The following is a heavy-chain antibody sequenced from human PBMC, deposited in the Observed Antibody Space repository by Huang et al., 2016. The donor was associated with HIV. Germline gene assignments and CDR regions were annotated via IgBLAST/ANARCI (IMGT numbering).Heavy chain of an antibody. V-gene: IGHV5-51*03. Sequence: EVQLVQSGAEVKKPGESLKISCKGSGFSFTNYWIGWLRQMPGKGLEWMWIIYPGDSDTTYSPSFEGQVTISADKSINTAYLQWSSLKASDSAIYYCARPLLGYSYGYYFDQWGQGTLVTVSS. CDR1: GFSFTNYW. CDR2: IYPGDSDT. D-gene: IGHD5-18*01. J-gene: IGHJ4*02. CDR3: ARPLLGYSYGYYFDQ.